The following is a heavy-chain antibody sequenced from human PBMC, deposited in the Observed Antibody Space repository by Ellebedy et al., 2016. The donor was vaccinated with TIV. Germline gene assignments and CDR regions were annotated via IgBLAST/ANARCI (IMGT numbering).Heavy chain of an antibody. J-gene: IGHJ3*02. D-gene: IGHD3-9*01. CDR2: INRSGSS. V-gene: IGHV4-34*01. CDR3: ARARGISRYFDWPTSPPYI. CDR1: GGSFSDYD. Sequence: MPSETLSLTCAVYGGSFSDYDWNWIRQPPGKGLEWIGEINRSGSSNYNPSLKSRVTISVDTSHNQLSLNLSSVTAADTAVYYCARARGISRYFDWPTSPPYIWGQGTMVTVSS.